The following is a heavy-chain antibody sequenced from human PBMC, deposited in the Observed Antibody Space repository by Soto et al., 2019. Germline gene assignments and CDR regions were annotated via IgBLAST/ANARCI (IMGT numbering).Heavy chain of an antibody. CDR1: EFTFSNYC. Sequence: EVQLVESGGGLVQPGGSLRLSCAASEFTFSNYCMSWVRQAPGKGLEWVAIIKQDGSEKYYVDSVKGRFTISRDNAKNSLYLQMDSLRAEDTAVYYCARGGRCGDSWGQGTLVTVSS. J-gene: IGHJ4*02. CDR2: IKQDGSEK. CDR3: ARGGRCGDS. V-gene: IGHV3-7*03. D-gene: IGHD2-15*01.